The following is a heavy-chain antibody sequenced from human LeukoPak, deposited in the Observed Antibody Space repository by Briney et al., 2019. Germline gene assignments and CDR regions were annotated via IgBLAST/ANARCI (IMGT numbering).Heavy chain of an antibody. J-gene: IGHJ6*03. V-gene: IGHV4-34*01. CDR2: INHSGST. Sequence: SETLSLTCAVYGGSFSGYYWSWIRQPPGKGLEWIGEINHSGSTNYNPSLKSRVTISVDTSKNQFSLKLSSVTAADTAVYYCARGEGQWLYYYYYYMDVWGKGTTVTVSS. CDR3: ARGEGQWLYYYYYYMDV. CDR1: GGSFSGYY. D-gene: IGHD6-19*01.